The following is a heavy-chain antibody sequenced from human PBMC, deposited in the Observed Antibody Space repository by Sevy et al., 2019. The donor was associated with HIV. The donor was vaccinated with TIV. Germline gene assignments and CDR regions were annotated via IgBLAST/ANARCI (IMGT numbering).Heavy chain of an antibody. Sequence: SQTLSLTCSVSGVSMTTYYWSWIRQTPGKGLERIANVHYTGSSNYNPSLQSRVTITLDTSTRKFFLKLNSVTAADTAVDYCAKYGGTATTHYGFLDLWGRGTLVTVS. V-gene: IGHV4-59*01. D-gene: IGHD4-4*01. CDR2: VHYTGSS. CDR1: GVSMTTYY. J-gene: IGHJ2*01. CDR3: AKYGGTATTHYGFLDL.